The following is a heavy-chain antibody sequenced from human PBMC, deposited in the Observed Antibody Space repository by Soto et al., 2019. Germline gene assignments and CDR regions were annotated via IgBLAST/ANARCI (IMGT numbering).Heavy chain of an antibody. CDR2: IYYSGST. J-gene: IGHJ6*02. Sequence: QVQLQESGPGLVKPSQTLSLTCTVSGGSISSGDYYWSWIRQPPGKGLEWIGYIYYSGSTYYNPSLKSRVTISVDTSKNQFSLKLSSVTAADTAVYYCARGWVVVAPNYYGMDVWGQGTTVTVSS. CDR1: GGSISSGDYY. D-gene: IGHD2-15*01. V-gene: IGHV4-30-4*01. CDR3: ARGWVVVAPNYYGMDV.